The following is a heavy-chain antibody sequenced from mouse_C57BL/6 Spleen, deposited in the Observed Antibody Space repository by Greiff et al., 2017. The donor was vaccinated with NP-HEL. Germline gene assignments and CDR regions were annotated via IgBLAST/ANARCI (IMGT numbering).Heavy chain of an antibody. CDR1: GFTFSDYG. J-gene: IGHJ2*01. Sequence: EVQLQESGGGLVKPGGSLKLSCAASGFTFSDYGMHWVRQAPEKGLEWVAYISSGSSTIYYADTVKGRFTISRDNAKNTLFLQMTSLRSEDTAMYYCARPGTTVVAFDYWGQGTTLTVSS. D-gene: IGHD1-1*01. CDR2: ISSGSSTI. CDR3: ARPGTTVVAFDY. V-gene: IGHV5-17*01.